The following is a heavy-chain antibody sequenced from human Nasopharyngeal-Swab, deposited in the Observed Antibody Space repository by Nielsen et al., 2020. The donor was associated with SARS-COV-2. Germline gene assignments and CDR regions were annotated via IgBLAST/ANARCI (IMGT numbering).Heavy chain of an antibody. Sequence: GGSLRLSCAPSGFTFSDFGMHWVRQAPGKRLEWVGVIWPGGSEKYYAGSVKGRFTISRDNSRDTLYLQMNSLRAEDTALYYCARDRGGGSYFDFDYWGQGILVTVSS. J-gene: IGHJ4*02. V-gene: IGHV3-33*01. CDR2: IWPGGSEK. D-gene: IGHD1-26*01. CDR1: GFTFSDFG. CDR3: ARDRGGGSYFDFDY.